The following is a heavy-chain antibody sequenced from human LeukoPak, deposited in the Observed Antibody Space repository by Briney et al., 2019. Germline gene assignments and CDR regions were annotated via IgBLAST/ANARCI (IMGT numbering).Heavy chain of an antibody. J-gene: IGHJ4*02. CDR2: ISYDGSNK. CDR1: GITFINAW. CDR3: AKAPRPGYYYDSSGYFDY. V-gene: IGHV3-30*18. D-gene: IGHD3-22*01. Sequence: GGSLRLSCAASGITFINAWMSWVRQAPGKGLEWVAVISYDGSNKYYADSVKGRFTISRDNSKNTLYLQMNSLRAEDTAVYYCAKAPRPGYYYDSSGYFDYWGQGTLVTVSS.